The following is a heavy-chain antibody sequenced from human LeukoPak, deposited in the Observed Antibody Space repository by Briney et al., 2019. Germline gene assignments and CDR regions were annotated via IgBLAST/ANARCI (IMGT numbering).Heavy chain of an antibody. J-gene: IGHJ3*02. V-gene: IGHV3-30*18. CDR2: ISYDGSNK. Sequence: GGSLRLSCAASGFTFSSYGMHWVRQAPGKGLEWVAVISYDGSNKYYADSVKGRFTISRDNSKNTLYLQMSSLRAEDTAVYYCAKDLAARYYDFWSGYYGTDDAFDIWGQGTMVTVSS. CDR3: AKDLAARYYDFWSGYYGTDDAFDI. CDR1: GFTFSSYG. D-gene: IGHD3-3*01.